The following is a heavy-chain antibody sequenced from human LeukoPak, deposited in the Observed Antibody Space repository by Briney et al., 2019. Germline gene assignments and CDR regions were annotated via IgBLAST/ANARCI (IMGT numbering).Heavy chain of an antibody. CDR2: IYYSGST. CDR3: ARDYSGSYFYYYYYMDV. D-gene: IGHD1-26*01. J-gene: IGHJ6*03. Sequence: SETLSLTCTVSGGSISSYYWSWIRQPPGKGLEWIGYIYYSGSTNYNPSLKSRVTISVDTSKNQFSLKLSSVTAADTAVYYCARDYSGSYFYYYYYMDVWGKGTTVTISS. CDR1: GGSISSYY. V-gene: IGHV4-59*01.